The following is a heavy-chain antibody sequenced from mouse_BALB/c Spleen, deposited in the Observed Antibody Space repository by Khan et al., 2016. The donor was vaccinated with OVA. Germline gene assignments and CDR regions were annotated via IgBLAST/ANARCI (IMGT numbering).Heavy chain of an antibody. CDR2: ISSTGST. D-gene: IGHD2-14*01. CDR3: ARSLYYSYGYALDC. Sequence: EVQLVELGPGLVKPSQSLSLTCTVTGYAITSDYAWNWIRQFPGNKLEWMGYISSTGSTSYNPSLKSRISITRVTSKNQFFLQLKSVTTEDTATYYCARSLYYSYGYALDCWGRGTSVTVSS. V-gene: IGHV3-2*02. CDR1: GYAITSDYA. J-gene: IGHJ4*01.